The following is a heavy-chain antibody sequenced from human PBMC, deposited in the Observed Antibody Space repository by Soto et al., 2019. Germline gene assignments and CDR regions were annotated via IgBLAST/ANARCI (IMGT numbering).Heavy chain of an antibody. CDR3: ARDCRYCSGGSCYSHCY. CDR1: GGTFSSYA. J-gene: IGHJ4*02. V-gene: IGHV1-69*01. Sequence: QVQLVQSGAEVKKPGSSVKVSCKASGGTFSSYAISWVRQAPGQGLEWMGGIIPIFGTANYAQKFQGRVTITADESTSTAYMELSSLRSEDTAVYYYARDCRYCSGGSCYSHCYWGQGTLVTVSS. CDR2: IIPIFGTA. D-gene: IGHD2-15*01.